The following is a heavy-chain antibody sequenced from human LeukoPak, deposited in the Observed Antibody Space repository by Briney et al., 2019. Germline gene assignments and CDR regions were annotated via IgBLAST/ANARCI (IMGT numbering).Heavy chain of an antibody. CDR3: ARVSNRRITIVRGVPNWFDP. D-gene: IGHD3-10*01. CDR1: GGSISSGDYY. V-gene: IGHV4-30-4*01. CDR2: IYYSGST. J-gene: IGHJ5*02. Sequence: PSETLSLTCTVSGGSISSGDYYWSWIRQPPGKGLEWIGYIYYSGSTYYNPSLKSRVTISVDTSKNQFSLKLSSVTAADTAVYYCARVSNRRITIVRGVPNWFDPWGQGTLVTVSS.